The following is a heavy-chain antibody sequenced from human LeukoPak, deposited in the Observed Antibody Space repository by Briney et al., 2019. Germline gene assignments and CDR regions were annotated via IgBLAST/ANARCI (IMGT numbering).Heavy chain of an antibody. CDR1: GFIFSSYA. V-gene: IGHV3-23*01. CDR3: AKDMGSGNPTYFDY. J-gene: IGHJ4*02. CDR2: ISSSSDRT. D-gene: IGHD3-10*01. Sequence: GGSLRLSCAASGFIFSSYAMSWVRQAPGKGLEWVSGISSSSDRTYYADSVKGRFTISRDNSKNTLSLQMNSLRAEDTAVYYCAKDMGSGNPTYFDYWGQGNLVTVSS.